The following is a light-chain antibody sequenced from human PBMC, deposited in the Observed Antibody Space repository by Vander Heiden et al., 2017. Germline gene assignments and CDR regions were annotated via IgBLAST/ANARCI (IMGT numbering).Light chain of an antibody. CDR1: QNFIRW. V-gene: IGKV1-5*03. Sequence: DIQMTQSPSTLSASVGDRVTITCRASQNFIRWLAWYQQKPGEAPNLLISKASSLESGVPSRFSGSGSGTEFTLTISSLQPDDSATYYCQHFASYSWTFGQGTKVEI. J-gene: IGKJ1*01. CDR3: QHFASYSWT. CDR2: KAS.